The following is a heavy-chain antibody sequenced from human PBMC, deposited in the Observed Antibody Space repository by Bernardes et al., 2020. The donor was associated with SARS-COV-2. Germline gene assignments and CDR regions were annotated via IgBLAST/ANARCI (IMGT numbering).Heavy chain of an antibody. D-gene: IGHD3-9*01. V-gene: IGHV3-48*03. J-gene: IGHJ6*02. CDR3: ALPPTNFDRYGMDV. CDR2: ISTGGSTK. Sequence: GGSLRLSCAASGFTFSSSVMNWVRQAPGKGLEWVSYISTGGSTKYYADSVKGRFTISRDNAKNSLYLQMNSLRSDDSAVYYCALPPTNFDRYGMDVWGQGTTVTVSS. CDR1: GFTFSSSV.